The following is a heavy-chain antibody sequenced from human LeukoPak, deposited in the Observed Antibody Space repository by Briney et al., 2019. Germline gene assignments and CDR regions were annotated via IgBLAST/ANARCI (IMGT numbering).Heavy chain of an antibody. J-gene: IGHJ4*02. Sequence: DPSETLSLTCAVYGGSFSGYYWSWIRQPPGKGLEWIGRIYTSGSTNYNPSLKSRVTISVDTSKNQFSLKLSSVTAADTAVYYCARGVVKGARRYFDYWGQGTLVTVSS. CDR1: GGSFSGYY. D-gene: IGHD4-23*01. CDR2: IYTSGST. CDR3: ARGVVKGARRYFDY. V-gene: IGHV4-59*10.